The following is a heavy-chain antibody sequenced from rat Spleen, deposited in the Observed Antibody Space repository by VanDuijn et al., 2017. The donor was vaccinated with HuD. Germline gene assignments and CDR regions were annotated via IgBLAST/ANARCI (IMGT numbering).Heavy chain of an antibody. J-gene: IGHJ2*01. D-gene: IGHD1-12*02. Sequence: EVQLQESGPGLVKPSQSLSLTCSVTGFSITTHYWDWIRKFPGNKMEWMGYINYSGSTTYNPSLKSRIPITRDTTRNQFFLQVNSVTTEDTATYYCARSDGTHYYLPFPYWGQGVMVTVSS. CDR3: ARSDGTHYYLPFPY. CDR1: GFSITTHY. CDR2: INYSGST. V-gene: IGHV3-1*01.